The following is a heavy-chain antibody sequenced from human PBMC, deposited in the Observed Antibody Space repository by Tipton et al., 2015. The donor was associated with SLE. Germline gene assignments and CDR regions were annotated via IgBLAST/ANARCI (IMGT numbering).Heavy chain of an antibody. CDR2: ISSYSGTT. V-gene: IGHV1-18*01. J-gene: IGHJ4*02. CDR3: ARSIVATTDFDY. D-gene: IGHD5-12*01. Sequence: QLVQSGPEVKKPGASVKVSCKTSGYTFTSSGISWVRQAPGQGLEWMGWISSYSGTTNYAQKLQGRVTMTTDTSTSTAYMELRSLRSDDTAVYYCARSIVATTDFDYWGQGTLVTVSA. CDR1: GYTFTSSG.